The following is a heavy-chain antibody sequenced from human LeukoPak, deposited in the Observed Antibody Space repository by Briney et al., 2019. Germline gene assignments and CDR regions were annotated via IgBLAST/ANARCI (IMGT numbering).Heavy chain of an antibody. CDR3: ARGNDFWSGGFDY. CDR2: IKQDGSEK. J-gene: IGHJ4*02. V-gene: IGHV3-7*01. D-gene: IGHD3-3*01. CDR1: GFTFSSYW. Sequence: GGSLRLSCAASGFTFSSYWMSWVRQAPGKGLEWVANIKQDGSEKYYVDSVKGRFTISRDNAKNSLYLQMNSLRAEDTAVYYCARGNDFWSGGFDYWGQRTLVTVSS.